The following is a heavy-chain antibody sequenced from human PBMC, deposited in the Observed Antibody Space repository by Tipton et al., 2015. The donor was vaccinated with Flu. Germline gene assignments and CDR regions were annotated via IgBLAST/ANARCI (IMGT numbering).Heavy chain of an antibody. V-gene: IGHV3-49*04. J-gene: IGHJ4*02. D-gene: IGHD3-10*01. CDR1: GFTFGDYA. Sequence: SCTASGFTFGDYAMSWVRQAPGKGLEWVGFIRSKAYGGTTEYAASVKGRFTISRDDSKSIAYLQMNSLKTEDTAVYYCTRYRGLDYYGSGSPSAYFDYWGQGTLVTVSS. CDR2: IRSKAYGGTT. CDR3: TRYRGLDYYGSGSPSAYFDY.